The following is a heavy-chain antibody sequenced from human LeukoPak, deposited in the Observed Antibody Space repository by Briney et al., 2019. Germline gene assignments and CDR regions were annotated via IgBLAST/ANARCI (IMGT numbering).Heavy chain of an antibody. D-gene: IGHD4-23*01. V-gene: IGHV3-23*01. CDR3: AKDPHRTKQPVVTPHDNWFDP. CDR2: ISGGGGGT. CDR1: GFTLSNYG. J-gene: IGHJ5*02. Sequence: RPGGSLRLSCAVSGFTLSNYGMSWVRQAPGKGLEWVAGISGGGGGTNYADSVKGRFTISRDRPKNTLFLQMNSLRAEDTAVYFCAKDPHRTKQPVVTPHDNWFDPWGQGTLVTVSS.